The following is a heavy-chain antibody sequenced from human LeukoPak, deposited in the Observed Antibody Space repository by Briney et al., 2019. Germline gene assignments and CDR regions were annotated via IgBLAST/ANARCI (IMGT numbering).Heavy chain of an antibody. CDR1: GFTFSSYS. Sequence: GGSLRLSCAASGFTFSSYSMNWVRQAPGKGLEWVSSICSSSTYKYYADSVKGRFTISRDNARNSLYLQVNSLRADDTAVYYCARGGRSTYFDWSPDYWGQGTLVTVSS. CDR2: ICSSSTYK. V-gene: IGHV3-21*01. D-gene: IGHD3-9*01. J-gene: IGHJ4*02. CDR3: ARGGRSTYFDWSPDY.